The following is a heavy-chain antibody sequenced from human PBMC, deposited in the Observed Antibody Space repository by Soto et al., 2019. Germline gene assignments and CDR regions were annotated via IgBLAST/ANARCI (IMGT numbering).Heavy chain of an antibody. CDR3: ASGELVALGY. Sequence: SETLSLTCTVSGGSISSSSYYWGWIRQPPGKGLEWIGSIYYSGGTYYNPSLKSRVTMSVDRSKNHFSLKLSSVTAADTAVYYCASGELVALGYWGQGTLVTVSS. CDR1: GGSISSSSYY. V-gene: IGHV4-39*07. CDR2: IYYSGGT. J-gene: IGHJ4*02. D-gene: IGHD5-12*01.